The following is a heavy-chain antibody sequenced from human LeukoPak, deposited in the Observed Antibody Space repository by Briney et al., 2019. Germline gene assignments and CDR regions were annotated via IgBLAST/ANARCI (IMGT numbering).Heavy chain of an antibody. V-gene: IGHV3-74*01. J-gene: IGHJ4*02. CDR3: AKDPSYSSSSWDFDY. CDR2: INSDGSST. CDR1: GFTFSYYW. Sequence: GGSLRLSCAASGFTFSYYWMHWVRQAPGKGLVWVSRINSDGSSTSYADSVKGRFTISRDNAKNTLYLQMNSLRAEDTAVYYCAKDPSYSSSSWDFDYWGQGTLVTVSS. D-gene: IGHD6-6*01.